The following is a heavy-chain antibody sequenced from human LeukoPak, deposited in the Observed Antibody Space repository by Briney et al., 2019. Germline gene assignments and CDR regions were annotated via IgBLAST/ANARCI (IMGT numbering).Heavy chain of an antibody. D-gene: IGHD2-2*01. J-gene: IGHJ4*02. CDR2: ISYDGSNK. CDR3: AKDPSLDCSSTSCYVDY. CDR1: GFTFSTYG. V-gene: IGHV3-30*18. Sequence: GRSLRLSCAASGFTFSTYGMHWVRQAPGKGLEWVALISYDGSNKDYADSVKGRFTISRDNSKNTLYLQMNSLRAEDTAAYYCAKDPSLDCSSTSCYVDYWGQGTLVTVSS.